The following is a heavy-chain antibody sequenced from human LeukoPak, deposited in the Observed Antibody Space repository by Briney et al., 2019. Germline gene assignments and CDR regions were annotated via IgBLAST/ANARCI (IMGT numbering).Heavy chain of an antibody. Sequence: KPSETLSLTCTVSGGSISSSSYYWGWIRQPPGKGLEWIGRIYTSGGTNYNPSLKSRVTISVDTSKNQFSLKLSSVTAADTAVYYCASEFRYCSSTSCKTVDYWGQGTLVTVSS. CDR1: GGSISSSSYY. J-gene: IGHJ4*02. CDR2: IYTSGGT. D-gene: IGHD2-2*01. CDR3: ASEFRYCSSTSCKTVDY. V-gene: IGHV4-39*07.